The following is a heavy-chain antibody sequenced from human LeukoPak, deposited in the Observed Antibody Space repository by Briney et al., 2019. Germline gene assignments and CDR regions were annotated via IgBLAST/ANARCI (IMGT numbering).Heavy chain of an antibody. Sequence: SVKVSCKVSGGTFSSYAISWVRQAPGQGLEWMGGIIPIFGTANYAQKFQGRVTITTDESTSTAYMELSSLRSEDTAVYYCARLVEDIVVVPAAIASKLNPPNWFDPWGQGTLVTVSS. CDR2: IIPIFGTA. CDR1: GGTFSSYA. D-gene: IGHD2-2*02. CDR3: ARLVEDIVVVPAAIASKLNPPNWFDP. J-gene: IGHJ5*02. V-gene: IGHV1-69*05.